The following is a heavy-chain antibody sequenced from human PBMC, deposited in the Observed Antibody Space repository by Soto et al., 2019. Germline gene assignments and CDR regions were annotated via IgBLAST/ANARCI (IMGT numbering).Heavy chain of an antibody. CDR3: AKHELERGYYYYYMDV. J-gene: IGHJ6*03. V-gene: IGHV3-23*01. CDR2: ISGSGGST. D-gene: IGHD1-1*01. CDR1: GFTFSSYA. Sequence: SCAASGFTFSSYAMSWVRQAPGKGLEWVSAISGSGGSTYYADSVKGRFTISRDNSKNTLYLQMNSLRAEDTAVYYCAKHELERGYYYYYMDVWGKGTTVTVSS.